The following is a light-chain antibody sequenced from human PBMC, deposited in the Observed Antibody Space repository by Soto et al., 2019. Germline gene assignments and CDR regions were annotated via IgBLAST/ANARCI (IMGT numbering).Light chain of an antibody. Sequence: EIVMTQSPATLPVSPGERATLSCMASQSVSSNLAWYQQKPGQAPRFLIYGASTRATGIPARFSGSGSGTEFTLTISSLQSEDFAVYYCQQYDNWPLTFGGGTKVEIK. V-gene: IGKV3-15*01. CDR3: QQYDNWPLT. J-gene: IGKJ4*01. CDR2: GAS. CDR1: QSVSSN.